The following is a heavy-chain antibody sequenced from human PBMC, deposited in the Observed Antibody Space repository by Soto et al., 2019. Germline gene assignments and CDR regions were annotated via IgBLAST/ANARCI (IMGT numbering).Heavy chain of an antibody. V-gene: IGHV3-33*01. D-gene: IGHD2-21*01. J-gene: IGHJ5*02. Sequence: QVQLVESGGGVVQPGRSLRLSCAASGFTFSSYGMHWVRQAPGKGLEWVAVIWYDGSNKYYADSVKGRFTISRDNSKNTLYLQMNSLRAEDTAVYYCARGSRIAVMSWFDPWGQGTLVTVSS. CDR2: IWYDGSNK. CDR1: GFTFSSYG. CDR3: ARGSRIAVMSWFDP.